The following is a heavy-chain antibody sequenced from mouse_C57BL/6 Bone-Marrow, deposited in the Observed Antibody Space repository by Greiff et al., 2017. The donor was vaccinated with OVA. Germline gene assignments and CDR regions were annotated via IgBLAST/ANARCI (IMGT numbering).Heavy chain of an antibody. J-gene: IGHJ3*01. Sequence: EVKLMESGPELVKPGASVKISCKASGYSFTGYYMNWVKQSPEKSLEWIGEINPSTGGTTYNQKFKAKATLTVDKSSSTAYMQLKSLTSEDSAVYYCATPGGSSFWFAYWGQGTLVTVSA. CDR2: INPSTGGT. D-gene: IGHD1-1*01. CDR3: ATPGGSSFWFAY. CDR1: GYSFTGYY. V-gene: IGHV1-42*01.